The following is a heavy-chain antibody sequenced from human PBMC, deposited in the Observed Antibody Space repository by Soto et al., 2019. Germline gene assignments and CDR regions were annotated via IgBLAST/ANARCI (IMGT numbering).Heavy chain of an antibody. Sequence: LETLSLTCSVSDDSINSDKYYWGWIRQPPGKGLGWIGSIYYRGNAYYNPSLQTRVTISLDKSKSQFSLKLNSVTAADSAVYFCARLEGLATISYYFDFWGQGALVTVSS. CDR3: ARLEGLATISYYFDF. D-gene: IGHD3-9*01. CDR2: IYYRGNA. CDR1: DDSINSDKYY. V-gene: IGHV4-39*01. J-gene: IGHJ4*02.